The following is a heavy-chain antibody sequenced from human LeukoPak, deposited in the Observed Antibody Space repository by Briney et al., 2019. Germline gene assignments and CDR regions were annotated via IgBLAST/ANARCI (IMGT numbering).Heavy chain of an antibody. CDR1: GFTFSSYR. V-gene: IGHV3-21*01. J-gene: IGHJ6*02. CDR2: ISTRDTYP. CDR3: ARDITIFGNYGMDV. Sequence: PGGSLRLSCAASGFTFSSYRMSWVRQAPGKGLQWVSSISTRDTYPNYADSVKGRFTISRDNAKNTLYLQMNSLRAEDTAVYYCARDITIFGNYGMDVWGQGTTVTVSS. D-gene: IGHD3-3*01.